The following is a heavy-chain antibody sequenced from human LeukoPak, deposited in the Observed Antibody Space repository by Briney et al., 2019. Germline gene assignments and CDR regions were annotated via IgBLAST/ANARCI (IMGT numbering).Heavy chain of an antibody. D-gene: IGHD2-15*01. V-gene: IGHV3-48*01. CDR1: GFTLSTYS. J-gene: IGHJ6*03. CDR2: VSSSSSII. Sequence: GGSLSLSCAAYGFTLSTYSMNSVRQAPGKGMEWVSYVSSSSSIINYSDSVKGRFTISRNNGKNSLYMQMDRLRVEDTAVYYCAREEGYCSGGSCYTWYYMDVWGKGTTVTVSS. CDR3: AREEGYCSGGSCYTWYYMDV.